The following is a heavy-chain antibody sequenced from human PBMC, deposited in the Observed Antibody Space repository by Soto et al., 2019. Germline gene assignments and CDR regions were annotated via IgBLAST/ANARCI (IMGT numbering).Heavy chain of an antibody. CDR2: IYHSGST. CDR1: GGSISSSNW. CDR3: ARDLRYCSGGSCYSENWFDP. J-gene: IGHJ5*02. V-gene: IGHV4-4*02. Sequence: PSETLSLTCAVSGGSISSSNWWSWVRQPPGKGLEWIGEIYHSGSTNYNPSLKSRVTISVDKSKNQFSLKLSSVTAADTAVYYCARDLRYCSGGSCYSENWFDPWGQGTPVTVSS. D-gene: IGHD2-15*01.